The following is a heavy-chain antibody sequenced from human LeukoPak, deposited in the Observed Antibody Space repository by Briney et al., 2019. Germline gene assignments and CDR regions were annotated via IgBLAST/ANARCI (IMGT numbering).Heavy chain of an antibody. J-gene: IGHJ6*03. V-gene: IGHV5-51*01. Sequence: GESLTLSFKGSGYSFTSYWNGWVRQMRGKGVEGMGVIYPGDYDTRYIPSFQGQFTISADKSISTAYLQWSSLKASDTAMYYCARFLELPDYTDVWGKGTTVTVSS. CDR3: ARFLELPDYTDV. CDR1: GYSFTSYW. D-gene: IGHD1-7*01. CDR2: IYPGDYDT.